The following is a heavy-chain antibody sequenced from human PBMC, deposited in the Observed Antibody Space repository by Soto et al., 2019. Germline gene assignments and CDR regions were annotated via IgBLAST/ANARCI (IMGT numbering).Heavy chain of an antibody. D-gene: IGHD3-16*01. CDR2: ISGSGGST. V-gene: IGHV3-23*01. CDR1: GFTFSSYA. Sequence: VGSLRLSCAASGFTFSSYAMSWVRQAPGKGLEWVSAISGSGGSTYYADSVKGRFTISRDNSKNTLYLQMNSLRAEDTAVYYCANSSPGTFGYFDYWGQGTLVTVSS. CDR3: ANSSPGTFGYFDY. J-gene: IGHJ4*02.